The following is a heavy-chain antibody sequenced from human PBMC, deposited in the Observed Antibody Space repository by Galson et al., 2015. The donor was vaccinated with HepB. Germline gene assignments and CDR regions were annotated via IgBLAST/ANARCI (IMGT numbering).Heavy chain of an antibody. J-gene: IGHJ4*02. CDR3: AKDHGGPDDY. CDR2: INEDGSTR. V-gene: IGHV3-74*01. Sequence: SLRLSCAASGVTFSRYWMHWVRQVPGKGLVWVSRINEDGSTRSYAVSVRGRFTISRDNAKNMVYLQMNSLRVEDTAVYYCAKDHGGPDDYWGQGTLVTVSS. D-gene: IGHD5-24*01. CDR1: GVTFSRYW.